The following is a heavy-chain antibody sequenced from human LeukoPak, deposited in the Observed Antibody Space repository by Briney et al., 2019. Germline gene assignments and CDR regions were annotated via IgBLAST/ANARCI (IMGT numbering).Heavy chain of an antibody. Sequence: GGSLRLSCAASGFTFSNTWMGWVRQAPGKGLEWVSGISWNSGSIGYADSVKGRFTISRDNAKNSLYLQMNSLRAEDTALYYCAKGPLTSRYYYDSSGSGYFDYWGQGTLVTVSS. CDR3: AKGPLTSRYYYDSSGSGYFDY. D-gene: IGHD3-22*01. CDR2: ISWNSGSI. J-gene: IGHJ4*02. V-gene: IGHV3-9*01. CDR1: GFTFSNTW.